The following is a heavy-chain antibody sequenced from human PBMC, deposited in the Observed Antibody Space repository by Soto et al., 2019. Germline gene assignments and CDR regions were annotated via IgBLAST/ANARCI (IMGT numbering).Heavy chain of an antibody. CDR1: GGTITDYL. J-gene: IGHJ4*02. CDR2: IIPVSATT. CDR3: ARGGLTTVARDY. Sequence: VQLVQSGAEVKKPGSSLKVSCSISGGTITDYLISCLRQAPGQGLEWMGGIIPVSATTYFAQKFQDRVTITADDSTKTAYMELSSLRSEDTAVYYCARGGLTTVARDYWGQGTLVTVSS. V-gene: IGHV1-69*01. D-gene: IGHD4-17*01.